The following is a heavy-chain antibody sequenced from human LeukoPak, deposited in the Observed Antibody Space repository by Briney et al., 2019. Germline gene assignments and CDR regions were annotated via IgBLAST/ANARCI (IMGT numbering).Heavy chain of an antibody. CDR2: INHSGSA. CDR1: GGSFSDYY. Sequence: SETLSLTCAVSGGSFSDYYWIWIRQSPGKGLEWIGQINHSGSANYNPSLKSRITISVDSSRNQFSLKLTSVTAADTAVYYCARQGASYGDYVWGYYYMDVWGRGTTVIVSS. CDR3: ARQGASYGDYVWGYYYMDV. D-gene: IGHD4-17*01. V-gene: IGHV4-34*01. J-gene: IGHJ6*03.